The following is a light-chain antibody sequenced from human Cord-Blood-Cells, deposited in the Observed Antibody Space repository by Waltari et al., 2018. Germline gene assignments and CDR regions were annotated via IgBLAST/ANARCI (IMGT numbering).Light chain of an antibody. CDR2: EGS. V-gene: IGLV2-23*01. CDR1: SSDVGSYNL. J-gene: IGLJ3*02. Sequence: QSALTQPASVSGSPGQSITISCTGTSSDVGSYNLVSWYQQHPGKAPKLMIYEGSKRPSGVSNGFPGSKSCNTASLTISGLQAEDEADYYCCSYAGSSTWVFGGGTKLTVL. CDR3: CSYAGSSTWV.